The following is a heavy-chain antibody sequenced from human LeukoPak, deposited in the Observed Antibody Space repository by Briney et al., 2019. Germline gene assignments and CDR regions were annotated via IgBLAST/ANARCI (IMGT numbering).Heavy chain of an antibody. CDR1: GGSISSGSYY. CDR3: AGDSTVVYCGGDCHLDI. J-gene: IGHJ3*02. D-gene: IGHD2-21*01. CDR2: IYTSGST. Sequence: SSETLSLTCTVSGGSISSGSYYWGWIRQPEGKGLEWIGRIYTSGSTNYNPSIKSRVTILVDTSKNQFSLNLSSVTAADTAVYYCAGDSTVVYCGGDCHLDIWGQGTMVTVSS. V-gene: IGHV4-61*02.